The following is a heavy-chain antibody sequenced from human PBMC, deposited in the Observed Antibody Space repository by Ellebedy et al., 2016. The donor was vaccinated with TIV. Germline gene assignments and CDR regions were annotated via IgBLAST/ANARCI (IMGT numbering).Heavy chain of an antibody. CDR1: GYIFTTYA. D-gene: IGHD5-18*01. J-gene: IGHJ4*02. V-gene: IGHV1-3*01. CDR3: ARGYSYEFDY. CDR2: INLGIGDT. Sequence: PSVKVSCKTSGYIFTTYAMHWVRQAPGQSLEWMGWINLGIGDTKYSQNFQGRLTITSDASASTVYMELSSLRSGDTAVYFCARGYSYEFDYWGQGTLVTVSS.